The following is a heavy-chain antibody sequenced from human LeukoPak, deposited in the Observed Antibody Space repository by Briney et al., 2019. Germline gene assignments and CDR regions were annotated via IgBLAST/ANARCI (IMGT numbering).Heavy chain of an antibody. Sequence: GGSLRLSCAASGFTFSSYEMNWVRQAPGTGLEWVSYISSSGSTIYYADSVKGRFTISRDNAKNSLYLQMNSLRAEDTAVYYCAKVLNYYGSGSYPFIWGQGTMVTVSS. CDR3: AKVLNYYGSGSYPFI. CDR2: ISSSGSTI. V-gene: IGHV3-48*03. D-gene: IGHD3-10*01. J-gene: IGHJ3*02. CDR1: GFTFSSYE.